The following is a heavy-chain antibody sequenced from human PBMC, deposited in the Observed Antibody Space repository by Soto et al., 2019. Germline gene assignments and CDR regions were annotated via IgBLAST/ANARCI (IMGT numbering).Heavy chain of an antibody. CDR2: IYSGGST. CDR3: ARFTWYFDL. CDR1: GASISSSRYY. V-gene: IGHV4-39*07. Sequence: SETLSLTCTVSGASISSSRYYWGWIRQPLGKGLEWIGNIYSGGSTYYNPSLKSRVTISVDTSKNQFSLKLSSVTAADTAVYYCARFTWYFDLWGRGTLVTVS. J-gene: IGHJ2*01.